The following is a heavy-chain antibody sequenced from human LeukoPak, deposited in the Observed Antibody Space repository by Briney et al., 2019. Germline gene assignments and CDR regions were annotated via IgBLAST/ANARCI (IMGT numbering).Heavy chain of an antibody. J-gene: IGHJ4*02. D-gene: IGHD5-24*01. CDR3: ARGGDGYNYPFDY. CDR2: IYYSGST. V-gene: IGHV4-59*01. Sequence: SETLSLTCTVSGVSISNYYLSWIRQPPGKGLEWIGYIYYSGSTNYNPSLKSRVTISLDTSKNQFSLKLSSVTAADTAVYYCARGGDGYNYPFDYWGQGTLVTVSS. CDR1: GVSISNYY.